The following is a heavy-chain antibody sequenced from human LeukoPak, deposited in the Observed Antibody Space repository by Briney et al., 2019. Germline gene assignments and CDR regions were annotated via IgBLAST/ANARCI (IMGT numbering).Heavy chain of an antibody. CDR3: ARGGLFPHDFGMDV. Sequence: PSETLSLTCTVSGGSISRYYWSWIRQPPGKGLEWICYIYYSGSTNYNPSLKSRVTISVDTSKNQFSLKVRSVTAADTAVYYCARGGLFPHDFGMDVWGQGTTVTVSS. D-gene: IGHD3-10*02. J-gene: IGHJ6*02. V-gene: IGHV4-59*01. CDR2: IYYSGST. CDR1: GGSISRYY.